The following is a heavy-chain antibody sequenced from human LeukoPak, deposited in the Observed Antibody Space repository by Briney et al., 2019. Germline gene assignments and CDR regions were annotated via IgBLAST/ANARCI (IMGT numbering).Heavy chain of an antibody. CDR3: TRGATICGDCYFI. Sequence: ASVKVSCKASGYTFTSYGISWVRQAPGQGLEWMGWINPSSGGTNYPQKFQGRVTMTRDTSISTAYVELSRLRSDDTAVYYCTRGATICGDCYFIWGQGTLVTVSS. J-gene: IGHJ4*02. CDR2: INPSSGGT. CDR1: GYTFTSYG. D-gene: IGHD2-21*02. V-gene: IGHV1-2*02.